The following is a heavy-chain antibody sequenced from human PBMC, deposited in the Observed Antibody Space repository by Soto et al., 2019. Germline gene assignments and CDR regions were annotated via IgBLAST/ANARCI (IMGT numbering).Heavy chain of an antibody. Sequence: ASVKVSCTASGYTFTSYDINWVRQATGQGLEWMGWMNPNSGNTGYAQKFQGRVTMTRNTSISTAYMELSSLRSEDTAVYYCASGAAAGPDAFDIWGQGTMVTVSS. CDR2: MNPNSGNT. V-gene: IGHV1-8*01. J-gene: IGHJ3*02. CDR1: GYTFTSYD. D-gene: IGHD6-13*01. CDR3: ASGAAAGPDAFDI.